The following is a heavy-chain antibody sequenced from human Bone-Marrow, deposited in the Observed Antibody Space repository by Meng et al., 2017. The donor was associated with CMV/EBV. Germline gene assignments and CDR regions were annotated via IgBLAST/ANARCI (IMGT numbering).Heavy chain of an antibody. D-gene: IGHD3-3*01. J-gene: IGHJ6*02. V-gene: IGHV3-30-3*01. CDR2: ISYDGSNK. Sequence: GGSLRLSCAASGFTFSSYAMHWVRQAPGKGLEWVAVISYDGSNKYYADSVKGRFTISRDNSKNTLYLQMNSLRAEDTAVYYCARDAQHYDFWSGYVYYYGMDVWGRGTTVTVSS. CDR3: ARDAQHYDFWSGYVYYYGMDV. CDR1: GFTFSSYA.